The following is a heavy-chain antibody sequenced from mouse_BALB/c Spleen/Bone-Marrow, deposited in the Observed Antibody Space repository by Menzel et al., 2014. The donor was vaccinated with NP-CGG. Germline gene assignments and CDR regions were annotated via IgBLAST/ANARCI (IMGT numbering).Heavy chain of an antibody. Sequence: EVQVVESGGDLVKPGGSLKLSCAASGFTFSSYGMSWGRQTPDKRLEWVATISSGGSNTYYPDSVKGRFTISRDNAENTLYLQMSSLKSEDTAMYYCARHQRYYAMDYWGQGTSVTVSS. CDR1: GFTFSSYG. CDR2: ISSGGSNT. CDR3: ARHQRYYAMDY. V-gene: IGHV5-6*01. J-gene: IGHJ4*01.